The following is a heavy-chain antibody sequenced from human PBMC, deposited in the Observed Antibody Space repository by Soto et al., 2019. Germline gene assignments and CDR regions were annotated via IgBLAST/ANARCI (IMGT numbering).Heavy chain of an antibody. Sequence: PGKGLEWIGEINHSGSTNYNPSLKSRVTISVDTSKNQFSLKLSSVTAADTAVYYCLFFQAEDGIRDSVPVSACLLNRSSDL. V-gene: IGHV4-34*01. J-gene: IGHJ2*01. D-gene: IGHD3-9*01. CDR3: LFFQAEDGIRDSVPVSACLLNRSSDL. CDR2: INHSGST.